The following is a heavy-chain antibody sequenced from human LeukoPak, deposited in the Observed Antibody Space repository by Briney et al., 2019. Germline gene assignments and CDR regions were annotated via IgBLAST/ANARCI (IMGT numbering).Heavy chain of an antibody. CDR1: GGSISSYY. J-gene: IGHJ6*02. V-gene: IGHV4-4*07. D-gene: IGHD6-13*01. Sequence: SETLSLTCTVSGGSISSYYWSWIRQPAGKGLEWIGRIYTSGSTNYNPSLKSRVTMSVDTSKNQFSLKLSSVTAADTAVYYCARVGYSSSWYYYYGMDVWGQGTTATVSS. CDR2: IYTSGST. CDR3: ARVGYSSSWYYYYGMDV.